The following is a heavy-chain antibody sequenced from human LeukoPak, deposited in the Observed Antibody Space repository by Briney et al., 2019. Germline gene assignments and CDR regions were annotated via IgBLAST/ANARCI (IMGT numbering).Heavy chain of an antibody. D-gene: IGHD3-22*01. Sequence: GRSLRLSCAASGFTFSSYWMHWVRQAPGKGLVWVSRINSDGSSTSYADSVKGRFTISRDNAKNTLYLQMNSLRAEDTAVYYCARGPDRHSSGLIGLWGQGTMVTVSS. CDR3: ARGPDRHSSGLIGL. CDR2: INSDGSST. J-gene: IGHJ3*01. CDR1: GFTFSSYW. V-gene: IGHV3-74*01.